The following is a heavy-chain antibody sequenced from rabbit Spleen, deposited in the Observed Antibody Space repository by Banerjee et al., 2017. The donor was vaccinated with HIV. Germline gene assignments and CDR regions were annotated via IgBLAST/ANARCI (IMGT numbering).Heavy chain of an antibody. J-gene: IGHJ6*01. V-gene: IGHV1S45*01. CDR2: IDVAKYGTT. D-gene: IGHD8-1*01. CDR1: GLDFSSRYW. CDR3: ARDTGSSFSSYGMDL. Sequence: QEQLEESGGDLVKPGASLTLTCKASGLDFSSRYWICWVRQAPGKGLEWIACIDVAKYGTTYYATWAKGRFTCSKTSSTTVTLQMTSLTVADTATYFCARDTGSSFSSYGMDLWGPGTLVTVS.